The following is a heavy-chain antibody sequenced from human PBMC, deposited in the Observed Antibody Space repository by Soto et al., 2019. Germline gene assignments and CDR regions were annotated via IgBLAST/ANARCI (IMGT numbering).Heavy chain of an antibody. CDR1: GFTFSSYA. CDR3: ARTGYDRSGYFVEYYFDY. J-gene: IGHJ4*02. CDR2: ISNDGSNP. V-gene: IGHV3-30-3*01. Sequence: GGSLRLSCAASGFTFSSYAMSWVRQARGTXLEWVAVISNDGSNPYYADSVKGRFTISRDNSKNTLYLQMNSLREEDTAVYYCARTGYDRSGYFVEYYFDYWGQGTLVTVSS. D-gene: IGHD3-22*01.